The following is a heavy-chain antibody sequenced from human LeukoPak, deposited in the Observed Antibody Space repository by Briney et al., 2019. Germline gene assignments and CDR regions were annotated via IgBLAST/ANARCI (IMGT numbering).Heavy chain of an antibody. CDR1: EFTFSSYE. J-gene: IGHJ4*02. V-gene: IGHV3-48*03. CDR2: ISSSGSTI. Sequence: QPGGSLRLSCAASEFTFSSYEMNWVRQAPGEGLEWVSYISSSGSTIYYADSVKGRFTISRDNAKNSLYLQMNSLRAEDTAVYYCARVSSYDSSGYHFDYWGQGTLVTVSS. D-gene: IGHD3-22*01. CDR3: ARVSSYDSSGYHFDY.